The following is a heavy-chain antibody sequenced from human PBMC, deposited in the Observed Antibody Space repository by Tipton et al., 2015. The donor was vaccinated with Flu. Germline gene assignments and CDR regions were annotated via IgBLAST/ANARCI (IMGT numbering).Heavy chain of an antibody. V-gene: IGHV4-39*01. Sequence: TLSLTCTDSGGSISSSSYNWGWIRQPPGKGLEWIGSIYYSGRTYYNPSLKSRVTISVYTSKNQFSLNLRSVTAADTAVYYCARLSYYDVDLKNFYFDYWGQGTLVTVSS. J-gene: IGHJ4*02. CDR1: GGSISSSSYN. D-gene: IGHD3-10*02. CDR2: IYYSGRT. CDR3: ARLSYYDVDLKNFYFDY.